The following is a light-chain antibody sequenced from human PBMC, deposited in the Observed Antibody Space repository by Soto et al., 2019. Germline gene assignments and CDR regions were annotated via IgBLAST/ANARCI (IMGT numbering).Light chain of an antibody. CDR3: EQYGSTRT. Sequence: EIGLTQSTSTLSLSPGERATLPCRASQSVSSSYLTWYQQKSGQAPRLLIYGESSRATGSPDRYSGSGSGRDCTLTISRLEPEDFAVYYCEQYGSTRTFVQGTNVEIK. CDR1: QSVSSSY. CDR2: GES. V-gene: IGKV3-20*01. J-gene: IGKJ1*01.